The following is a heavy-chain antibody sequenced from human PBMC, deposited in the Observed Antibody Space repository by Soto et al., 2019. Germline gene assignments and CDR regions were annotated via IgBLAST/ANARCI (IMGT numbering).Heavy chain of an antibody. CDR1: GFSLSTSGVG. V-gene: IGHV2-5*02. D-gene: IGHD3-10*01. CDR3: ARQGGSEFSYYGMDV. CDR2: IYWDDDK. Sequence: QITLKESGPTLVKPTQTLTLTCTFSGFSLSTSGVGVGWIRQPPGKALEWLAVIYWDDDKRYSPSRKSRLTITTDTSNNQVVLKMTNMAPVDTATYYCARQGGSEFSYYGMDVWGQGTTVTVSS. J-gene: IGHJ6*02.